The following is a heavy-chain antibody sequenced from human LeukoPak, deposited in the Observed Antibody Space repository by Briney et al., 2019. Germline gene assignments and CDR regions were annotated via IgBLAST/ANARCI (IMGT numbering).Heavy chain of an antibody. CDR3: ARDCSSTSCYAGPYYYYYMDV. CDR2: IYHSGST. CDR1: GGSISSGGYY. D-gene: IGHD2-2*01. V-gene: IGHV4-30-2*01. Sequence: PSETLSLTCTVSGGSISSGGYYWSWIRQPPGKGLEWIGYIYHSGSTYYNPSLKSRVTISVDRSKNQFSLKLSSVTAADTAVYYCARDCSSTSCYAGPYYYYYMDVWGKGTTVTVSS. J-gene: IGHJ6*03.